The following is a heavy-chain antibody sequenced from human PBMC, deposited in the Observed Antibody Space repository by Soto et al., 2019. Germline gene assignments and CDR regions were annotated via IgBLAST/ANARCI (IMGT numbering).Heavy chain of an antibody. D-gene: IGHD3-3*01. J-gene: IGHJ5*02. V-gene: IGHV1-69*12. Sequence: QVQLVQSGAEVKKPGSSVNVSCKTSGGTFGNTAVTWVRQAPGQGLEWMGGIVPMFGTANYAQKFQGRVKITGDESASTAYMGLSSLRSDDTAVYYCARDGDPGYTFWSGPLGGGRFDPWGQGTLVTVSS. CDR1: GGTFGNTA. CDR2: IVPMFGTA. CDR3: ARDGDPGYTFWSGPLGGGRFDP.